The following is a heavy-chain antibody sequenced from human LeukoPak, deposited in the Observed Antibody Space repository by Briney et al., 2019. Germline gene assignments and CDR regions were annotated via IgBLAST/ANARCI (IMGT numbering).Heavy chain of an antibody. D-gene: IGHD4-17*01. Sequence: PSETLSHTCTVSGGSISSGGYYWSWIRQHPGKGLEWIGYIYYSGSTYYNPSLKSRVTISVDTSKNQFSLKLSSVTAADTAVYYCARGYHSREEYFYGDWGQGTLVTVSS. V-gene: IGHV4-31*03. CDR2: IYYSGST. CDR1: GGSISSGGYY. J-gene: IGHJ4*02. CDR3: ARGYHSREEYFYGD.